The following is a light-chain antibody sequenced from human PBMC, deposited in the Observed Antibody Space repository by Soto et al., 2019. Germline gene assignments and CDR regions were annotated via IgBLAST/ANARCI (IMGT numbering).Light chain of an antibody. V-gene: IGKV1-33*01. Sequence: DIQMTQSPSSLSASVGDRVTITCRASLPISNYLAWYQQKPGKAPKLLIYDASNLETGVPSRFSGSGSGTEFTFTVSSLQPEDIATYYCQQYDNLPLTFGGGTKVDIK. CDR1: LPISNY. J-gene: IGKJ4*01. CDR3: QQYDNLPLT. CDR2: DAS.